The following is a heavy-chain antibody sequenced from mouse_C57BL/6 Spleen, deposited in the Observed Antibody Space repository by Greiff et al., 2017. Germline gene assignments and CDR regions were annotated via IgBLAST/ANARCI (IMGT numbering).Heavy chain of an antibody. D-gene: IGHD1-1*01. Sequence: EVQLQQSGTVLARPGASVKMSCKTSGYTFTSYWMHWVKQRPGQGLEWIGAIYPGNSDTSYNQKFKGKAKLTAVTSASTAYMELSSLTNEDSAVYYCTRPYYYGSSSLYYFDDWGQGTTLTVSS. J-gene: IGHJ2*01. CDR1: GYTFTSYW. V-gene: IGHV1-5*01. CDR3: TRPYYYGSSSLYYFDD. CDR2: IYPGNSDT.